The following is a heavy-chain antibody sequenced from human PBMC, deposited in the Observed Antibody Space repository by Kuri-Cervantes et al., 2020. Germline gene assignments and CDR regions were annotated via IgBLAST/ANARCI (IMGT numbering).Heavy chain of an antibody. V-gene: IGHV1-2*02. CDR2: INPNSGGT. J-gene: IGHJ5*02. CDR1: GYTFTGYY. CDR3: ARAGRCSGGSCYYNWFDP. D-gene: IGHD2-15*01. Sequence: ASVKVSCKASGYTFTGYYMHWVRQAPGQGLEWMGWINPNSGGTNYAQKFQGRVTMTRDTSISTAYMELSRLRSDDTAVYYCARAGRCSGGSCYYNWFDPWGQGTLVTVSS.